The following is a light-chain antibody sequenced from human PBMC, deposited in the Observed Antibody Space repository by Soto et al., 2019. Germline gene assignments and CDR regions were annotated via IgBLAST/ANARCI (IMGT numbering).Light chain of an antibody. CDR2: AVS. CDR1: QSVTTN. Sequence: EIVMTQSPATLSVSPGERVTLSCRASQSVTTNLVWYQQRPGQAPRLVIYAVSTRATGDPGRFSGSGSGTGFTLTISDVQSEDVAVYYCQQYDNWSYTFGQGTKLEIK. V-gene: IGKV3-15*01. J-gene: IGKJ2*01. CDR3: QQYDNWSYT.